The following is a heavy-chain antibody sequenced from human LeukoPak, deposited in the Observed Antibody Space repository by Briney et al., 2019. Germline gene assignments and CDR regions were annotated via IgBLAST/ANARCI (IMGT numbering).Heavy chain of an antibody. Sequence: SEALSLTCAVYGGSFSGYYWSWIRQPPGKGLEWIGYIYYSGSTNYNPSLKSRVTISVDTSKNQFSLKLSSVTAADTAVYYCASHRDPSTAWFDPWGQGTLVTVSS. CDR1: GGSFSGYY. J-gene: IGHJ5*02. CDR3: ASHRDPSTAWFDP. D-gene: IGHD2-21*01. CDR2: IYYSGST. V-gene: IGHV4-59*01.